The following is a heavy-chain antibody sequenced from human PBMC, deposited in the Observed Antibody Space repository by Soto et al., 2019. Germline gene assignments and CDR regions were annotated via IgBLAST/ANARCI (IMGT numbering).Heavy chain of an antibody. CDR1: GFTFSSSG. Sequence: QVQLVESGGGVVQPGRSLRLSCAASGFTFSSSGMHWVRQAPGKGLEWVAVIWSDEINKHYADYVEGRFTISRENSKNTLYLQRNSLRAEDTAVYYCAGYDGGGHYYYWGQGTLVIVSS. V-gene: IGHV3-33*03. D-gene: IGHD3-22*01. CDR3: AGYDGGGHYYY. CDR2: IWSDEINK. J-gene: IGHJ4*02.